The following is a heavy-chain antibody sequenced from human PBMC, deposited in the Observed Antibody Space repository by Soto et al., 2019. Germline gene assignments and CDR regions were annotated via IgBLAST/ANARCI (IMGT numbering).Heavy chain of an antibody. CDR2: ISGSGGST. CDR3: AKDPSSWYYDILTGYSFDY. V-gene: IGHV3-23*01. D-gene: IGHD3-9*01. Sequence: GGSLRLSCAASGFTFSSYAMSWVRQAPGKGLEWVSAISGSGGSTYYADSVKGRFTISRDNSKNTLYLQMNSLRAEDTAVYYCAKDPSSWYYDILTGYSFDYWGQGTLVTVSS. J-gene: IGHJ4*02. CDR1: GFTFSSYA.